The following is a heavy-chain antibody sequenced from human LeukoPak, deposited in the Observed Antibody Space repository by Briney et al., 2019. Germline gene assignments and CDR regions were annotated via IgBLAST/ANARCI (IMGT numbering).Heavy chain of an antibody. V-gene: IGHV4-59*01. J-gene: IGHJ6*02. Sequence: SETLSLTCTVSGGSISSYYWSWIRQPPGKGLEWIGYIYYSGSTNYNPSPKSRVTISVDTSKNQFSLKLSSVTAADTAVYYCARGSDPSSWYQYGMDVWGQGTTVTVSS. D-gene: IGHD6-13*01. CDR3: ARGSDPSSWYQYGMDV. CDR2: IYYSGST. CDR1: GGSISSYY.